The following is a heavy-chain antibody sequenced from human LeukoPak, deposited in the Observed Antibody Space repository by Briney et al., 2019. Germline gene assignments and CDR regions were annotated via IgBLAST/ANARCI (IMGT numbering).Heavy chain of an antibody. V-gene: IGHV4-34*01. J-gene: IGHJ6*03. CDR1: GGSFSGYY. CDR3: SGGFYYMDV. CDR2: INHSGST. D-gene: IGHD3-16*01. Sequence: SETLSLTCAVYGGSFSGYYWSWIRQPPGKGLEWIGEINHSGSTNYNPSLKSRVTISVDTSKNQFSLKLNSVTAADTAVYYCSGGFYYMDVWGKGTTVTISS.